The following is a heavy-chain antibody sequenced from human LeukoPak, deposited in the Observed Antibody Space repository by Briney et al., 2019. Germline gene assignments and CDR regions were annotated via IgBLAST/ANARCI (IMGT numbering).Heavy chain of an antibody. J-gene: IGHJ4*02. CDR2: ISSSSSTI. D-gene: IGHD3-10*01. CDR3: ARVEAGIGY. V-gene: IGHV3-48*01. Sequence: GGSLRLSRAASGFSFSSYSMNWARQSPGKGLEWDSYISSSSSTISYADSVKGRFTISRDNAKNSLYLQMNSLRAEDTAVYYCARVEAGIGYWGQGTLVTVSS. CDR1: GFSFSSYS.